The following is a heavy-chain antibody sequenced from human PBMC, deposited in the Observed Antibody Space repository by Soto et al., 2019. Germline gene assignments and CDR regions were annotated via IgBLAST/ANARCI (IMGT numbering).Heavy chain of an antibody. D-gene: IGHD1-1*01. V-gene: IGHV3-33*01. CDR2: IWSDGNNR. CDR1: GFMFSNHG. CDR3: VRGDNWNDEASDY. Sequence: VQLVESGGGVVQPGRSLRLSCAASGFMFSNHGMNWVRQAPGEGLEWVAVIWSDGNNRYYADSVKGRFTISRDNSKNTLYLQMNSLRAEDTAVYYCVRGDNWNDEASDYWGQGTLVTVSS. J-gene: IGHJ4*02.